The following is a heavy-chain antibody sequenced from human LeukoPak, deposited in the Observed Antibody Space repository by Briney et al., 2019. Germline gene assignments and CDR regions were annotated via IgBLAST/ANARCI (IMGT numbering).Heavy chain of an antibody. CDR2: INHSGST. J-gene: IGHJ6*03. V-gene: IGHV4-39*07. Sequence: SETLSLTCTVSGDSISSTSYYWSWIRQPPGKGLEWIGEINHSGSTNYNPSLKSRVTISVDTSKNQFSLKLSSVTAADTAVYYCARVIAAAGSYYYYHYYMDVWGKGTTVTVSS. CDR3: ARVIAAAGSYYYYHYYMDV. CDR1: GDSISSTSYY. D-gene: IGHD6-13*01.